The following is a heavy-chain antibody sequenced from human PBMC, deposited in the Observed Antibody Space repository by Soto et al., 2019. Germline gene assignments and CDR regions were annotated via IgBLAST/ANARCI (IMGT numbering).Heavy chain of an antibody. CDR3: AHSLSIVVVPAAIGLGWFDP. D-gene: IGHD2-2*02. J-gene: IGHJ5*02. CDR1: GFSLSTSGVG. CDR2: IYWNDDK. V-gene: IGHV2-5*01. Sequence: SGPTLVNPTQTLTLTCTFSGFSLSTSGVGVGWIRQPPGKALEWLALIYWNDDKRYSPSLKSRLTITNDTSKNQVVLTMTNMDPVDTATYYCAHSLSIVVVPAAIGLGWFDPWGQGTLVTVSS.